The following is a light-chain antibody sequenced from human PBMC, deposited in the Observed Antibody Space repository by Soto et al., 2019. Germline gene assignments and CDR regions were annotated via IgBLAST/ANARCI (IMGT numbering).Light chain of an antibody. CDR1: QSVTSNY. CDR3: HLSGSWT. V-gene: IGKV3-20*01. J-gene: IGKJ1*01. Sequence: TVLTQSPGTLSFSPGERATLSCRASQSVTSNYFAWYQHKPGHAPRLLVFGASIRAAGIPDRFSGSGSGTDFTLTISRLDLVDSAVYYCHLSGSWTFVQGTKVDIX. CDR2: GAS.